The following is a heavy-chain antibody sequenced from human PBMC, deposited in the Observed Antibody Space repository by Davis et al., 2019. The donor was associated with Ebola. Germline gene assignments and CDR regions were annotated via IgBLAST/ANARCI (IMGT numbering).Heavy chain of an antibody. Sequence: MPSETLSLTCAVSGGPTSSSNWWSWVRQPPGKGLEWIGEIHHSGSTNYNPSLKSRVTMFLDKSLNQFSLKMSSVTAADTAVYYCARVLFSVWNYEALDIWGQGTTVTVS. V-gene: IGHV4-4*02. J-gene: IGHJ3*02. CDR3: ARVLFSVWNYEALDI. CDR1: GGPTSSSNW. D-gene: IGHD1-7*01. CDR2: IHHSGST.